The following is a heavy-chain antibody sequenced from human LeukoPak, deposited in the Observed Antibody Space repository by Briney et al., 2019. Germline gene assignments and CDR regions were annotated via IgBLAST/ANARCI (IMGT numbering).Heavy chain of an antibody. CDR2: ISGSGGST. Sequence: GGSLRLSCAASGFTFSIYGMNWVRQAPGKGLEWVSAISGSGGSTYYADSVKGRFTISRDNSKNTLYLQMNRLRAEDTAVYYCAKGKQDYDFWSGYWAFDYWGQGTLVTVSS. J-gene: IGHJ4*02. V-gene: IGHV3-23*01. CDR1: GFTFSIYG. D-gene: IGHD3-3*01. CDR3: AKGKQDYDFWSGYWAFDY.